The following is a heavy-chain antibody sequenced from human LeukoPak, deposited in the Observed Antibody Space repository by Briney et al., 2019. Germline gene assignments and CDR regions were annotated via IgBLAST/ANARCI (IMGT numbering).Heavy chain of an antibody. D-gene: IGHD1-26*01. CDR1: GYSFTSYG. CDR2: ISAYNGNT. CDR3: ARDPPGEWELLRGGDY. J-gene: IGHJ4*02. Sequence: GASVKVSCKASGYSFTSYGISWVRQAPGQGLEWMGWISAYNGNTNYAQKLQGRVTMTTDTSTSTAYMELRSLRSDDTAVYYCARDPPGEWELLRGGDYWGQGTLVTVSS. V-gene: IGHV1-18*01.